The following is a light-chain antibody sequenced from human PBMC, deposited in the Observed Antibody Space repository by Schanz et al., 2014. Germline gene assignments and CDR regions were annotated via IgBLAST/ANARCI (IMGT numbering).Light chain of an antibody. V-gene: IGLV1-44*01. CDR2: SNT. CDR3: AAWDDSLDAYV. Sequence: QSVLTQPPSASGTPGQRVTISCSGGSSNIGRNTVNWYQYLPGTAPKLLIYSNTLRPSGVPDRFSNSKSGTSASLAISGLQSEDEADYYCAAWDDSLDAYVFGSGTQLTVL. CDR1: SSNIGRNT. J-gene: IGLJ1*01.